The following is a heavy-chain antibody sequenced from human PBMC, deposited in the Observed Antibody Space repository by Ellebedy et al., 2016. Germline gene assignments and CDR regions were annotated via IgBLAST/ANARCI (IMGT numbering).Heavy chain of an antibody. CDR1: GYSFTSYW. J-gene: IGHJ4*02. CDR3: ARTDWLLSEYYFDY. Sequence: GESLKISXKGSGYSFTSYWIGWVRQMPGKGLGWMGIIYPGDSDTRYSPSFQGQVTISADKSISTAYLQWSSLKASDTAMYYCARTDWLLSEYYFDYWGQGTLVTVSS. D-gene: IGHD3-9*01. V-gene: IGHV5-51*01. CDR2: IYPGDSDT.